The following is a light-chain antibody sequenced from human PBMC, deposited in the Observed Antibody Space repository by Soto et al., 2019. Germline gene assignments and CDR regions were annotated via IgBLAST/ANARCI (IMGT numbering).Light chain of an antibody. J-gene: IGLJ1*01. Sequence: QSALTQPASVSGSPGQSITISCPGTSSDVGGYNYVSWYQQLPGKAPKLMIYDVSNRPSGVSNRFSGSKSGNTASLTISGLQAEDEADYYCSSYTSSSTLFGTGTKVTVL. CDR2: DVS. V-gene: IGLV2-14*01. CDR1: SSDVGGYNY. CDR3: SSYTSSSTL.